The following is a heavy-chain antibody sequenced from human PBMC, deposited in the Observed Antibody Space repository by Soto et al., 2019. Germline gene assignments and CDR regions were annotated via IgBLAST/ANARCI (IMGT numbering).Heavy chain of an antibody. J-gene: IGHJ4*02. CDR3: ARGVDILTGYYMGFDY. Sequence: GGSLRLSCAASGFTFSSYAMHWVRQAPGKGLEWVAVISYDGSNKYYADSVKGRFTISRDNSKNTLYLQMNSLRAEDTAVYYCARGVDILTGYYMGFDYWGQGTLVTVSS. CDR2: ISYDGSNK. CDR1: GFTFSSYA. V-gene: IGHV3-30-3*01. D-gene: IGHD3-9*01.